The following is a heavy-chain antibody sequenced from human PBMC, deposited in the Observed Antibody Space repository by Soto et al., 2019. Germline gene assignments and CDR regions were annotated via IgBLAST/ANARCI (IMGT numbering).Heavy chain of an antibody. Sequence: QITLKESGPTLVKPTQTLTLTCTFSAFSLTTSGVVVGWIRQPPRKPLEWLSLISWDDDKRYSPSLKSRLLTSQNASKNEGLRTISISDSADTGTYFCAHITTTVTCWLDPWVQGTLITVSS. CDR2: ISWDDDK. CDR3: AHITTTVTCWLDP. D-gene: IGHD4-17*01. V-gene: IGHV2-5*02. CDR1: AFSLTTSGVV. J-gene: IGHJ5*02.